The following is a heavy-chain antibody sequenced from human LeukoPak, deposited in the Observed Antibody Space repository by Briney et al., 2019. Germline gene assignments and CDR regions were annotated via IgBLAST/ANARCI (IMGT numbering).Heavy chain of an antibody. Sequence: SETLSLTCTVSGYSISSGYYWGWIRQPPGKGLEWIGSIYHSGSTYYNPSLKSRVTISLDRSKNQFSLKLSSVTAADTAVYYCARGTWSAGMNMRGYYFDYWGQGTLVTVSS. V-gene: IGHV4-38-2*02. CDR2: IYHSGST. J-gene: IGHJ4*02. D-gene: IGHD6-19*01. CDR1: GYSISSGYY. CDR3: ARGTWSAGMNMRGYYFDY.